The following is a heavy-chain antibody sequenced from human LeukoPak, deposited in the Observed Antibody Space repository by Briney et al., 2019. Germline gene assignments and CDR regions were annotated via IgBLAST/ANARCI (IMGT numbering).Heavy chain of an antibody. V-gene: IGHV1-46*01. CDR2: INPSGGST. J-gene: IGHJ4*02. D-gene: IGHD1-1*01. CDR3: ARGGTGTTKGYYFDY. CDR1: GYTFTSYY. Sequence: VASVKVSCKASGYTFTSYYMHWVRQAPGQGLEWMGIINPSGGSTSYAQKFQGRVTMTRDTSTSTVYMELSSLRSEDTAVYYCARGGTGTTKGYYFDYWGQGTLVTVSS.